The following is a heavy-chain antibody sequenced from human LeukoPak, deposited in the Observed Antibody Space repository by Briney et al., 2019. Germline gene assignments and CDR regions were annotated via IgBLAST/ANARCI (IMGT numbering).Heavy chain of an antibody. CDR1: GGSISSYY. J-gene: IGHJ6*03. CDR2: TYYSGST. Sequence: PSETLSLTCTVSGGSISSYYWSWIRQPPGKGLEWIGYTYYSGSTNYNPSLKSRVTISVDTSKNQFSLKLSSVTAADTAVYYCARGSGIAARQYYYYYYMDVWGKGTTVTVSS. D-gene: IGHD6-6*01. V-gene: IGHV4-59*01. CDR3: ARGSGIAARQYYYYYYMDV.